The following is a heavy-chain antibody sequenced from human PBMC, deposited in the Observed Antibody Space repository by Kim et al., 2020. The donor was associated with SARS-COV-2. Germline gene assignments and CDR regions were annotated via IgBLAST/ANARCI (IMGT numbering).Heavy chain of an antibody. CDR1: GFTFSNHW. Sequence: GGSLRLSCTASGFTFSNHWMTWVRQAPGKGLEWVANIRSDEITTYYVDSVRGGLTIFRDNAKTLMYLQINRQRAEDTGVYYCARKGGNTVSTDWGQGTLVTVSS. V-gene: IGHV3-7*01. CDR2: IRSDEITT. D-gene: IGHD4-17*01. CDR3: ARKGGNTVSTD. J-gene: IGHJ4*02.